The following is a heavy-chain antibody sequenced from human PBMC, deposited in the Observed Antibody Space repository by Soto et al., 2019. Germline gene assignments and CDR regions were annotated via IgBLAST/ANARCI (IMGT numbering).Heavy chain of an antibody. J-gene: IGHJ4*02. CDR3: ARRYIVGVTGDY. CDR2: IYSGGTT. V-gene: IGHV3-53*02. CDR1: GFSVSSNY. D-gene: IGHD1-26*01. Sequence: EVQLVETGGGMIQPGGSLRLSCAVSGFSVSSNYMSWVRQAPGKGLEWVSLIYSGGTTSYADSVKGRFIISIDSSKNPLFLQMNSLRVEDTSVYYCARRYIVGVTGDYWGQGTLVTVSS.